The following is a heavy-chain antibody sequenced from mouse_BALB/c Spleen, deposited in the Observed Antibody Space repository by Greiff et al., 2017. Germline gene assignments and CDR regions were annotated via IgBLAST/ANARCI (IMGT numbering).Heavy chain of an antibody. CDR1: GYTFTSYT. Sequence: QVQLKQSAAELARPGASVKMSCKASGYTFTSYTMHWVKQRPGQGLEWIGYINPSSGYTEYNQKFKDKTTLTADKSSSTAYMQLSSLTSEDSAVYYCARWDYYGSSTWGQGTTLTVSS. J-gene: IGHJ2*01. CDR3: ARWDYYGSST. V-gene: IGHV1-4*02. CDR2: INPSSGYT. D-gene: IGHD1-1*01.